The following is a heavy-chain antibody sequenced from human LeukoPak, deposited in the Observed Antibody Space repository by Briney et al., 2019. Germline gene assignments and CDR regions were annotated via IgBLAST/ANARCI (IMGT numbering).Heavy chain of an antibody. V-gene: IGHV1-69*13. Sequence: SVKVSCKASGGTFSGYAISWVRQAPGQGLEWMGGIIPIFGTANYAQKFQGRVTITADESTSTAYMELSSLRSEDTAVYYCASYYDSSGYYPMSAFDIWGQGTMVTVSS. CDR2: IIPIFGTA. J-gene: IGHJ3*02. CDR1: GGTFSGYA. D-gene: IGHD3-22*01. CDR3: ASYYDSSGYYPMSAFDI.